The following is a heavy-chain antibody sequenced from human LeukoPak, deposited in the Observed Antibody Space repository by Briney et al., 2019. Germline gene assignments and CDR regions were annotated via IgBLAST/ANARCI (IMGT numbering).Heavy chain of an antibody. CDR2: IYYSGST. V-gene: IGHV4-59*08. Sequence: SETLSLTCTVSGGSISSYYWSWIRQPPGKGLEWIGYIYYSGSTNYNPSLKSRVTISVDTSKNQFSLKLSSVTAADTAVYYCARHPKTGDRYFDYWGQGTLVTVSS. J-gene: IGHJ4*02. CDR3: ARHPKTGDRYFDY. D-gene: IGHD7-27*01. CDR1: GGSISSYY.